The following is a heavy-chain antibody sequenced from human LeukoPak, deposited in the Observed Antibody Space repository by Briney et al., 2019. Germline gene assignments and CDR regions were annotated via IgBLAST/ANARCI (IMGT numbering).Heavy chain of an antibody. D-gene: IGHD1-26*01. CDR1: GGSVSSGNYY. J-gene: IGHJ2*01. Sequence: SETLSLTCTVSGGSVSSGNYYWSWIRQPPGTGLEWIGYIYHSGSTNYNPSLKSRVTISVDTSKNQFSLKLTSVTAADTAVYYCARGVGAVYWYFDLWGRGTLVTVSS. CDR2: IYHSGST. CDR3: ARGVGAVYWYFDL. V-gene: IGHV4-61*01.